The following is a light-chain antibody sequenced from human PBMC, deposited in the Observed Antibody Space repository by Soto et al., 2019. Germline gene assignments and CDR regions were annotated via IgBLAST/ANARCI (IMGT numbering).Light chain of an antibody. CDR1: KLGNKY. V-gene: IGLV3-1*01. Sequence: SYELTQPPSVSVSPGQTASITCSGDKLGNKYACWYQQKPGQSPVLVIYQASKRPAGIPGRFSGSNSGNTATLTISGTQAMDEADYYCQAWDSSTDVVFGGGTKVTVL. CDR2: QAS. J-gene: IGLJ2*01. CDR3: QAWDSSTDVV.